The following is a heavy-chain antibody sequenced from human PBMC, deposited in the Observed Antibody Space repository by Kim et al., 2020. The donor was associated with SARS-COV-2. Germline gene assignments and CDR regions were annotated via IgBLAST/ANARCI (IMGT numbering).Heavy chain of an antibody. D-gene: IGHD3-3*01. J-gene: IGHJ4*02. CDR3: AREVLGVVDLDY. Sequence: YYADSVKGRFTISRDNAKNSLYLQMNSLRDEDTAVYYCAREVLGVVDLDYWGQGTLVTVSS. V-gene: IGHV3-48*02.